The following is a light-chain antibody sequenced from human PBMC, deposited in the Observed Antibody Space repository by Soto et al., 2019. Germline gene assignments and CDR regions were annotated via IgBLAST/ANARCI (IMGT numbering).Light chain of an antibody. Sequence: QSVLPQPVSVSGSPGQSITISCTGTSSDIGSYNYVSWYQQHPGRAPQLILYDVSYRPSGVSNRFSGSKSGNTASLTISGLQAEDEADYYCSSCTSSSTIFGGGTKVTVL. J-gene: IGLJ2*01. V-gene: IGLV2-14*03. CDR3: SSCTSSSTI. CDR2: DVS. CDR1: SSDIGSYNY.